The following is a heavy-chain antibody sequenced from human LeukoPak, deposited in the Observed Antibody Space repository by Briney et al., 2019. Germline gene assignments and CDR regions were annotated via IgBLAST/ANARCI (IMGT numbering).Heavy chain of an antibody. J-gene: IGHJ5*02. D-gene: IGHD3-10*01. CDR1: GFTSSDYY. Sequence: GGSLRLSCAASGFTSSDYYMSWVRQAPGKGLEWVGRIKSKTDGGTTDYAAPVKGRFTISRDDSKNTLYLQMNSLKTEDTAVYYCTTEDPRYYYGSGSYSNWFDPWGQGTLVTVSS. CDR2: IKSKTDGGTT. CDR3: TTEDPRYYYGSGSYSNWFDP. V-gene: IGHV3-15*01.